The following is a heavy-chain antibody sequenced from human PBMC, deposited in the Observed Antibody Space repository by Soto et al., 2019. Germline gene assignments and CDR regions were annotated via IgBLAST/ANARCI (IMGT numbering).Heavy chain of an antibody. D-gene: IGHD4-4*01. Sequence: EVQLVQSGGGLVQPGGSLRLSCVGSGFTFTDFYMNWARQAPGKGLEWVANIRPDGSETNYVESVKGRFTTSRDNAKTSLFLQMNSLRADDPAVYYCAGWGGHDYNYWGQGSLVTVSS. CDR2: IRPDGSET. J-gene: IGHJ4*02. CDR1: GFTFTDFY. V-gene: IGHV3-7*03. CDR3: AGWGGHDYNY.